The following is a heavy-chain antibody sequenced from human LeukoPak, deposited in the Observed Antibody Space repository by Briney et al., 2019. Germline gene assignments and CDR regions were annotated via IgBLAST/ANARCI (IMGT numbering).Heavy chain of an antibody. CDR1: GGSIRSGTDY. V-gene: IGHV4-61*02. Sequence: SQTLSLTCTVSGGSIRSGTDYWSWIRQPAGKGLEWIGRIYMSGSTDYNPSFKSRVTMSVDTSKNQVSLKLRSVTAADTAVYYWARVVWGVDFHYSLDVWGKGTTVIVSS. CDR3: ARVVWGVDFHYSLDV. CDR2: IYMSGST. D-gene: IGHD3-10*01. J-gene: IGHJ6*03.